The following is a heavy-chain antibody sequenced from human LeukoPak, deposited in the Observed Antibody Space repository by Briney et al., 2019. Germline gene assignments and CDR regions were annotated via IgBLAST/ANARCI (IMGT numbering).Heavy chain of an antibody. J-gene: IGHJ4*02. V-gene: IGHV1-2*06. CDR2: INPNSGGT. CDR3: ARGDCGGDCYSIDY. CDR1: GYTFTGYY. Sequence: ASVKVSCKASGYTFTGYYMHWVRQAPGQGLEWMGRINPNSGGTNYAQKFQGRVTMTRDTSISTAYMELSRLRSDDTAVYYCARGDCGGDCYSIDYWGQGTLVTVSS. D-gene: IGHD2-21*02.